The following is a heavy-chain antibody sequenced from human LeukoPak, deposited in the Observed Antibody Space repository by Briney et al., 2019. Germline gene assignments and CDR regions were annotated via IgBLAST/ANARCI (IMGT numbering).Heavy chain of an antibody. CDR2: ISSSGSTI. V-gene: IGHV3-11*04. CDR3: ARDRLGGYDSDFFDY. CDR1: GFTFSDYY. D-gene: IGHD5-12*01. Sequence: GGSLRLSCAASGFTFSDYYMSWIRQAPGKGLEWVSYISSSGSTIYYADSVKGRFTISRDNAKNSLYLQMNSLRAEDTAVYYCARDRLGGYDSDFFDYWGQGTLVTVSS. J-gene: IGHJ4*02.